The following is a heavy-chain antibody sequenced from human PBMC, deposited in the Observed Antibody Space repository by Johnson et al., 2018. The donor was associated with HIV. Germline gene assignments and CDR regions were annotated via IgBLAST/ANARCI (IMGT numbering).Heavy chain of an antibody. CDR2: ICGSGGST. CDR3: SRDLGWYAFDI. J-gene: IGHJ3*02. V-gene: IGHV3-23*04. Sequence: VQLVESGGGLVQPGGSLRLSCAASGFTFSSYAMRWVRQAPGKGLEWVAAICGSGGSTYYADSVKGRFTISRDNSKNTRCMQKNSLGAEYTAVYCCSRDLGWYAFDIWGQGTMVTVSS. D-gene: IGHD2-2*03. CDR1: GFTFSSYA.